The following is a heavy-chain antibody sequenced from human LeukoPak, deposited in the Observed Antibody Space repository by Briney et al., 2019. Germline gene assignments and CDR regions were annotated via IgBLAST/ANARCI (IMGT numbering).Heavy chain of an antibody. J-gene: IGHJ4*02. CDR3: AVVGALYYFDY. D-gene: IGHD1-26*01. Sequence: GGSLRLSCAASGFTFSSYSMNWVRHVPGKGLEWVSSISRRSESISYADSVKGRFTISRDNAKSSLYLQMNSLRAEDTAVYYCAVVGALYYFDYWGQGTLVTVSS. V-gene: IGHV3-21*06. CDR1: GFTFSSYS. CDR2: ISRRSESI.